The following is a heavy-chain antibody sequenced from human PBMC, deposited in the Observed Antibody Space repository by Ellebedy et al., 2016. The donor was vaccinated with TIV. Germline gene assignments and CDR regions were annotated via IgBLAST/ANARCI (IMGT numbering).Heavy chain of an antibody. CDR3: ATDGSYGDYRSPAHAFEK. CDR1: GFSFRSYW. V-gene: IGHV3-7*01. Sequence: GESLKISCAASGFSFRSYWMTWVRQAPGKGLEWVANINQDGGEQHYVDSMRGRFTISRDNAKNSLYLHMNSLRADDTGVYYCATDGSYGDYRSPAHAFEKWGQGTMVSVSS. D-gene: IGHD4-17*01. J-gene: IGHJ3*02. CDR2: INQDGGEQ.